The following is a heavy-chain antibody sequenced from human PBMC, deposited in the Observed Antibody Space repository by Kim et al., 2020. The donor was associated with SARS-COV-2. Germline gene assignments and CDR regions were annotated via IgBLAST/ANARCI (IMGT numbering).Heavy chain of an antibody. V-gene: IGHV3-30-3*01. CDR2: ISYDGSNK. Sequence: GGSLRLSCAASGFTFSSYAMHWVRQAPGKGLEWVAVISYDGSNKYYADSVKGRFTISRDNSKNTLYLQMNSLRAEDTAVYYCARDRNLVLRFLEWLGAFDIWGQGTMVTVSS. D-gene: IGHD3-3*01. CDR3: ARDRNLVLRFLEWLGAFDI. J-gene: IGHJ3*02. CDR1: GFTFSSYA.